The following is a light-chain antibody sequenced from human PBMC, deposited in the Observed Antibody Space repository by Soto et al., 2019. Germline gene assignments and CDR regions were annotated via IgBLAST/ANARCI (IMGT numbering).Light chain of an antibody. J-gene: IGKJ5*01. CDR1: QSVSNNY. Sequence: EIVLTQSPGTLSLSPGERATLSCRASQSVSNNYLACYQQKPGQAPRLLIYTASTRATGMPARCSGSGSGTKFILTISSLQSEDFAVYYCHQYRSSPSITFGQGTRLEIK. V-gene: IGKV3-20*01. CDR2: TAS. CDR3: HQYRSSPSIT.